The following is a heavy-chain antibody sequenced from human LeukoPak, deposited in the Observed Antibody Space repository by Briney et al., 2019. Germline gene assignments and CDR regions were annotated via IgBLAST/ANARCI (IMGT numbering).Heavy chain of an antibody. D-gene: IGHD6-19*01. V-gene: IGHV4-34*01. CDR2: INHSGST. Sequence: PSETLSLTCAVYVGSFSGYYWSWVRQPPGQGREWIGEINHSGSTNYNPSIKSRVTISVDTSKNQFSLTLSSVTAADTAVYYCARTVLIAVAGYDYWGQGTLVTVSS. J-gene: IGHJ4*02. CDR3: ARTVLIAVAGYDY. CDR1: VGSFSGYY.